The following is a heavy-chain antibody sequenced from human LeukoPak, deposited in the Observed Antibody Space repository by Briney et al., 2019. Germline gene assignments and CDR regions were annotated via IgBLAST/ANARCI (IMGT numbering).Heavy chain of an antibody. Sequence: ASVKVSCKASGGTFSSYAISWVRQAPGQGLEWMGRIIPILGIANYAQKFQGRVTITADKSTSTAYMELSSLRSEDTAVYYCARVGFGERYYYYGMDVWGQGTTVTVSS. J-gene: IGHJ6*02. CDR2: IIPILGIA. CDR1: GGTFSSYA. D-gene: IGHD3-10*01. CDR3: ARVGFGERYYYYGMDV. V-gene: IGHV1-69*04.